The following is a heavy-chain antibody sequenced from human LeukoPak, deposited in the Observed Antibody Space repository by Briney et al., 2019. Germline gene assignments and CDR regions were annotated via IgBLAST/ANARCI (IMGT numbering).Heavy chain of an antibody. J-gene: IGHJ4*02. D-gene: IGHD3-22*01. CDR3: ARGHALYDSGGYYSYYFDY. CDR2: IYPGDSET. CDR1: GYSFTNYW. Sequence: KTGESLKISCQGSGYSFTNYWIGWVRQMPGKGLEWMGIIYPGDSETTYSPSFQGQVTISSDKSISTAYLQWSGLRASDTAMYYCARGHALYDSGGYYSYYFDYWGQGTLVTVSS. V-gene: IGHV5-51*01.